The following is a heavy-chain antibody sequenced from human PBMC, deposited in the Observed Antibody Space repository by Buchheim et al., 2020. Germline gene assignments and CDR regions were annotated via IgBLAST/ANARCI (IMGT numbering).Heavy chain of an antibody. J-gene: IGHJ4*02. D-gene: IGHD3-22*01. V-gene: IGHV4-59*01. CDR2: IHYSGSS. Sequence: QVQLQESGPGLVKPSETLSLTCTVSGGSISSYYWSWIRQPPGKGLEWIGYIHYSGSSNYNPSLKSRVTISIDTSKNQVSLRLNSVTAADTAVYYCAGAGYYDSSFDYWGRGTL. CDR3: AGAGYYDSSFDY. CDR1: GGSISSYY.